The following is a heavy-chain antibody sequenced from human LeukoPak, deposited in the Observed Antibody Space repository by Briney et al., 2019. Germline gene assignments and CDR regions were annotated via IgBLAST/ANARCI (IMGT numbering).Heavy chain of an antibody. CDR2: VYHSGST. J-gene: IGHJ4*02. Sequence: KSSETLSLTCTVSGYSISIGYYWGWIRQPPGKGLEWIGSVYHSGSTYYNPSLKSRVTISVGTSKNQFSLKLSSVTAADAAVYYCASSRGRWLQSDTGGYFDYWGQGTLVTVSS. V-gene: IGHV4-38-2*02. D-gene: IGHD5-24*01. CDR1: GYSISIGYY. CDR3: ASSRGRWLQSDTGGYFDY.